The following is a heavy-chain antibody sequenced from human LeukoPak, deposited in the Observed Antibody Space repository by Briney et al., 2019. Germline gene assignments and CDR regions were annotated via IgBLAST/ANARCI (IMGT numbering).Heavy chain of an antibody. V-gene: IGHV1-58*02. D-gene: IGHD6-13*01. CDR3: ASTGYSNPLLRFDP. CDR1: GFTFTSSA. J-gene: IGHJ5*02. Sequence: ASVKVSCKASGFTFTSSAMQWVRQARGQRLEWIGWIVVGSGNTNYAQKFQERVTITRDMSTSTAYMELSSLRSEDTAVYYCASTGYSNPLLRFDPWGQGTLVTVSS. CDR2: IVVGSGNT.